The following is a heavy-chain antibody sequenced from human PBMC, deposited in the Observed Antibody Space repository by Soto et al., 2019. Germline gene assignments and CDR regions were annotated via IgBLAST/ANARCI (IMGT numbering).Heavy chain of an antibody. CDR2: IYPGDSYT. D-gene: IGHD6-6*01. V-gene: IGHV5-51*01. Sequence: PGESLKISCKASGYSFTDYWIGWVRQMPGKGLEWMGIIYPGDSYTKYSPSFQGQVTMSADKSISTAYLQWNSLKASDTAMYYCARDGLSSSSSFDYWGQGTLVTVSS. CDR3: ARDGLSSSSSFDY. J-gene: IGHJ4*02. CDR1: GYSFTDYW.